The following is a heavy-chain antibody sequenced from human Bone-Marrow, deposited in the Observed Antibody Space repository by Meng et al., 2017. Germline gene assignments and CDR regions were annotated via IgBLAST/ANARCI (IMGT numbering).Heavy chain of an antibody. J-gene: IGHJ4*02. CDR3: ARGGSPGYGDYDY. V-gene: IGHV1-2*02. D-gene: IGHD4-17*01. CDR2: INPKNGVT. Sequence: QGQAVQSGAEVKKPGASVKASCQASGYTFTHYHMHWVRQAPGQGLEWVGWINPKNGVTDYAQRFQGRVTMTRDTSSSTTYLEVSGLSSDDTAVYYCARGGSPGYGDYDYWGQGTLVTVSS. CDR1: GYTFTHYH.